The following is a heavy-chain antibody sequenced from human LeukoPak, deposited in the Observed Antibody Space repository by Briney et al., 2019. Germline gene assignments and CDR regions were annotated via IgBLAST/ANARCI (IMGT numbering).Heavy chain of an antibody. V-gene: IGHV3-48*04. CDR1: GLTFSRDW. CDR2: ISSRSNTK. D-gene: IGHD2-21*02. J-gene: IGHJ5*02. Sequence: GGSLRLSCEGFGLTFSRDWMSWVRQAPGKGLEWVSYISSRSNTKHYADSVKGRFTISRDNAKNSLYLQMNSLRAEDTAVYYCATNSELLPWGQGTLVTVSS. CDR3: ATNSELLP.